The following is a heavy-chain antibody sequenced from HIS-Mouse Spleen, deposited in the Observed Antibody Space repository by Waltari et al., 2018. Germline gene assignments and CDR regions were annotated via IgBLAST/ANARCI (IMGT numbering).Heavy chain of an antibody. CDR3: AREIPYSSSWYDWYFDL. Sequence: QLQLQESGPGLVKPSETLSLTCTFSGGSISISRYYWGWIRQPPGKGLEWIGSIYYSGSTYYNPSHKSRVTISVDTSKNQFSLKLSSVTAADTAVYYCAREIPYSSSWYDWYFDLWGRGTLVTVSS. V-gene: IGHV4-39*07. D-gene: IGHD6-13*01. CDR1: GGSISISRYY. J-gene: IGHJ2*01. CDR2: IYYSGST.